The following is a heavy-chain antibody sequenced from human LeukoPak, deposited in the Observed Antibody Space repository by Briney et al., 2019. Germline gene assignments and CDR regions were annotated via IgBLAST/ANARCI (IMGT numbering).Heavy chain of an antibody. CDR2: ISGSGGGT. CDR1: GVTFSSYV. Sequence: GGSLRLSCEASGVTFSSYVMSWVRQAPGKGPEWVSGISGSGGGTYYPDSVKGRFAISRGNSKNTLYLQMNSLRAEDTAVYYCVQEGPRGLAFDIWGQGTKVTVSS. J-gene: IGHJ3*02. CDR3: VQEGPRGLAFDI. V-gene: IGHV3-23*01.